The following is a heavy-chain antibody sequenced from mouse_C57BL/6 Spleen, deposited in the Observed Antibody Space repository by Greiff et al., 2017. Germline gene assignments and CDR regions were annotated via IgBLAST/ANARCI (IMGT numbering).Heavy chain of an antibody. V-gene: IGHV5-16*01. CDR3: ARDQGLRLDY. Sequence: EVQLVESEGGLVQPGSSMKLSCTASGFTFSDYYMAWVRQVPEKGLEWVANINYDGSSTYYLDSLKSRFIISRDNAKNILYLQMSSLKSEDTATYYCARDQGLRLDYWGQGTTLTVSS. CDR1: GFTFSDYY. CDR2: INYDGSST. D-gene: IGHD1-1*01. J-gene: IGHJ2*01.